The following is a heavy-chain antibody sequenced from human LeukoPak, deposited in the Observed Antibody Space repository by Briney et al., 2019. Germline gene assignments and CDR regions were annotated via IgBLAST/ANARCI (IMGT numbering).Heavy chain of an antibody. D-gene: IGHD5-12*01. V-gene: IGHV1-18*01. CDR2: ISAYNGNT. Sequence: ASVKVSCKASGYTLTSYGISWVRQAPGQGLEWMGWISAYNGNTNYAQKLQGRVTMTTDTSTSTAYMELRSLRSDDTAVYYCAIVEMATNPPGYWGQGTLVTVSS. CDR1: GYTLTSYG. CDR3: AIVEMATNPPGY. J-gene: IGHJ4*02.